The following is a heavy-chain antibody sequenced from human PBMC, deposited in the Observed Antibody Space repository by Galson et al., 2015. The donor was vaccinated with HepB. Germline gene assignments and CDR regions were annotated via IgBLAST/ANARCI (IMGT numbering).Heavy chain of an antibody. Sequence: SLRLSCAASGFTFSSYSMNWVRQAPGKGLEWVSSISSSSSYIYYADSVKGRFTISRDNAKNSLYLQMNSLGAEDTAVYYCARESAGGSCFDYWGQGTLVTVSS. J-gene: IGHJ4*02. CDR1: GFTFSSYS. CDR3: ARESAGGSCFDY. D-gene: IGHD2-15*01. CDR2: ISSSSSYI. V-gene: IGHV3-21*01.